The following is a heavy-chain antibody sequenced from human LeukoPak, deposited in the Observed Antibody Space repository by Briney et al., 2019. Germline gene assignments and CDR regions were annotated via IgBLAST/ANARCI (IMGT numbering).Heavy chain of an antibody. V-gene: IGHV1-8*01. CDR2: MNPNSGNT. CDR1: GYTFTTYD. CDR3: ARGSFSRWTTQSYFDY. J-gene: IGHJ4*02. D-gene: IGHD2-15*01. Sequence: ASVKVSCKASGYTFTTYDIYWLRQATGHGLQWMGWMNPNSGNTGSAQSFQGRVTMTRNASMSSAYMELSSLRPEDTAVYYCARGSFSRWTTQSYFDYRGQGTLVTVSS.